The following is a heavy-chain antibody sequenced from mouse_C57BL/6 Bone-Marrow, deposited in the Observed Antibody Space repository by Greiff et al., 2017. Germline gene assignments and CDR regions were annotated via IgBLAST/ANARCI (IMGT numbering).Heavy chain of an antibody. Sequence: VQLQQSGPVLVKPGASVKMSCKASGYTFTDYYMTWVQQSHGKSLEWIGVITPYNGGTSYNQKFKGQATLTVDKSSSTAYMELNSLTSEDSAVYYWARLRPGWLPYWGQGNLVTGSA. CDR3: ARLRPGWLPY. J-gene: IGHJ3*01. V-gene: IGHV1-19*01. CDR1: GYTFTDYY. CDR2: ITPYNGGT.